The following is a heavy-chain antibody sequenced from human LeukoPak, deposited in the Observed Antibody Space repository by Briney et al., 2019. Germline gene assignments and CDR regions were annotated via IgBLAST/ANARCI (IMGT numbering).Heavy chain of an antibody. CDR1: GFSLSTSGVG. D-gene: IGHD3-10*01. V-gene: IGHV2-5*02. J-gene: IGHJ5*02. CDR3: ARTTFEYGSGSYYYNWFDP. CDR2: IYWDDDK. Sequence: SGPTLVNPTQTLTLTCTFSGFSLSTSGVGVGWIRQPPGKALEWLALIYWDDDKRYSPSLKSRLTISKDTSKNQVVLTMTNMDPVDTATYYCARTTFEYGSGSYYYNWFDPWGQGTLVTVSS.